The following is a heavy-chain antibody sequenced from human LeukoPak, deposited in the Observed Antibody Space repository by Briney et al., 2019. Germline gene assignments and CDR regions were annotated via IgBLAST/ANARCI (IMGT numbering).Heavy chain of an antibody. D-gene: IGHD2-2*03. CDR1: GYTFTSYY. CDR2: INPSGGNT. J-gene: IGHJ3*02. V-gene: IGHV1-46*01. CDR3: ARRAKGSWINDAFDI. Sequence: GASVKVSCKASGYTFTSYYMHWVRQAPGQGLEWMGIINPSGGNTNYAQKFQGRVTMTRDTSTSTLYMELSSLRSEDTAVYYCARRAKGSWINDAFDIWGQGTMVNVSS.